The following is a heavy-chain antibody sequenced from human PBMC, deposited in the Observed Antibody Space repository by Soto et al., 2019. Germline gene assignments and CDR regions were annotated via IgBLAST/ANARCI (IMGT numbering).Heavy chain of an antibody. CDR3: ARDGSIVSVPAATNWFDP. Sequence: QVQLVQSGAEVKKPGSSVKVSCKASGGTFSSYAISWVRQAPGQGLEWMGGIIPIFGTANYEQKFQGRVTITADESTSTAYRELSSLRSEDTAVYYCARDGSIVSVPAATNWFDPWGQGTLVTVAS. V-gene: IGHV1-69*12. D-gene: IGHD2-2*01. J-gene: IGHJ5*02. CDR2: IIPIFGTA. CDR1: GGTFSSYA.